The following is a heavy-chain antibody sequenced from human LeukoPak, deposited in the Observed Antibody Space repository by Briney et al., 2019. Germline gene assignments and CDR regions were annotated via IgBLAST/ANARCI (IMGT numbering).Heavy chain of an antibody. J-gene: IGHJ1*01. CDR3: ASYDSSGYSPYPTYFQH. CDR2: IHSDGSST. Sequence: GGSLRLSCAASGFTFSTYWMHWVRQAPGKGLVWLSRIHSDGSSTSYADSVKGRFTISRDNAKNTLYLQMNSLRAEDTAVYYCASYDSSGYSPYPTYFQHWGQGTLVTVSS. CDR1: GFTFSTYW. D-gene: IGHD3-22*01. V-gene: IGHV3-74*01.